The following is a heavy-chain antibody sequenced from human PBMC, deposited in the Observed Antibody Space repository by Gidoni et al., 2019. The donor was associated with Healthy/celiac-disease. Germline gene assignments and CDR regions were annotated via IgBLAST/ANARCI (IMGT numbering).Heavy chain of an antibody. D-gene: IGHD2-15*01. CDR3: ARGPGYCSGGSCYINWFDP. Sequence: QVQLQESGPGLVKPSQTLSLTCTVSGGSISSGDYYWSWIRQPPGKCLEWIGYIYYSGSTYYNPSLKSRFTISVDTSTNQFSLKLSSVTAADTAVYYCARGPGYCSGGSCYINWFDPWGQGTLVTVSS. V-gene: IGHV4-30-4*01. J-gene: IGHJ5*02. CDR1: GGSISSGDYY. CDR2: IYYSGST.